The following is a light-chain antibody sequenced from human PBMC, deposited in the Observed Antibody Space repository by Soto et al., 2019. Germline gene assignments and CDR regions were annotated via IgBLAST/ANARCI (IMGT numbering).Light chain of an antibody. V-gene: IGLV1-44*01. CDR1: SSNIGSNT. J-gene: IGLJ3*02. Sequence: QSVLTQPPSASGTPGQRVTISCSGSSSNIGSNTVNWYQQLPGTAPKLLIYSNNQRPSGVPDRFSGSKSGTSASLAISGLQSEDEADYYCAAWDDSLTGWVLGGGTKLTVL. CDR2: SNN. CDR3: AAWDDSLTGWV.